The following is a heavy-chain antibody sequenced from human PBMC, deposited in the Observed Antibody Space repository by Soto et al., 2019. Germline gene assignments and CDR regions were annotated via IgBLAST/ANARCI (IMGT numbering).Heavy chain of an antibody. CDR1: GGSFSGYY. V-gene: IGHV4-34*01. CDR3: ARNYYYGMDV. J-gene: IGHJ6*02. Sequence: SETLSLTCAVYGGSFSGYYWSWIRQPPGKGLEWIGEINHSGSTNYNPSLKSRVTISVDTSKNQFSLKLSSVTAADTAVYYCARNYYYGMDVWGQGTLVTVSS. CDR2: INHSGST.